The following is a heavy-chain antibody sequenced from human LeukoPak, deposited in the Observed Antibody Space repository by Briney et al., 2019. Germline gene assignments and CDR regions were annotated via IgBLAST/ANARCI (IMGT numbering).Heavy chain of an antibody. Sequence: GASVTVSCKASGLSLTHDGISWVRQAPGQGLEWMGWISAYNGNTNYAQKLQGRVTMTTDTSTSTAYMELRSLRSDDTAVYYCARVGPLWFGELYPVYWGQGTLVTVSS. CDR2: ISAYNGNT. D-gene: IGHD3-10*01. CDR3: ARVGPLWFGELYPVY. CDR1: GLSLTHDG. V-gene: IGHV1-18*01. J-gene: IGHJ4*02.